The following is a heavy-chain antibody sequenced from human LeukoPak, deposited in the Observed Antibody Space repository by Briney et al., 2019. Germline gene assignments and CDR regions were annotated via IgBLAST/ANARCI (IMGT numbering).Heavy chain of an antibody. Sequence: PGRSLRLSCVGSRFTFSSYGMHWVRQAPGEGLEWVAFIRYDGSNSYYIDSVKGRFTISRDNAKNSLYLQMNSLRAEDTAVYYCARGDAYYYDSSGYLDYWGQGTLVTVSS. CDR1: RFTFSSYG. D-gene: IGHD3-22*01. V-gene: IGHV3-30*12. CDR3: ARGDAYYYDSSGYLDY. J-gene: IGHJ4*02. CDR2: IRYDGSNS.